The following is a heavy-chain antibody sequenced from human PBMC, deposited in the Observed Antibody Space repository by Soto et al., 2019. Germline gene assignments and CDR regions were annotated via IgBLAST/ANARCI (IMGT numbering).Heavy chain of an antibody. V-gene: IGHV1-24*01. J-gene: IGHJ4*03. D-gene: IGHD1-7*01. CDR2: FDPEDGET. CDR3: ATPANTNYLSGLYY. CDR1: GYPLTELS. Sequence: ASVKVSCNASGYPLTELSMHWVRPARGEGLEWMGVFDPEDGETIYAQKFQGRVTMTEDTSTDTAYMELSSLISEDTAVYYCATPANTNYLSGLYYLRHGPLVNIAS.